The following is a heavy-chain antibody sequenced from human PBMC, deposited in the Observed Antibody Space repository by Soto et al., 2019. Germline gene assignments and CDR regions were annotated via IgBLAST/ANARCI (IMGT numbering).Heavy chain of an antibody. Sequence: SETLSLTCAVYGESFIGYYWTWFRQPPGKGLEWIGEINHSGSTYYNPSLKSRVTISVDRSKNQFSLRLSSVTAADTAVYYCASGFYDSRGYSEAFDIWGQGTKVTVSS. D-gene: IGHD3-22*01. CDR3: ASGFYDSRGYSEAFDI. CDR2: INHSGST. J-gene: IGHJ3*02. CDR1: GESFIGYY. V-gene: IGHV4-34*01.